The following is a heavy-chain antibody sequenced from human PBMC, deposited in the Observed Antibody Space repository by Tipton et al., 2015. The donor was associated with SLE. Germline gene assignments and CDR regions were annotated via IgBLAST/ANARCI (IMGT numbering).Heavy chain of an antibody. Sequence: TLSLTCTVSGGSISSHYWSWIRQPPGKRLEWIGHVHSSGSTFYNPSLKSRVSTSMDTSKNRVSLRMTSVTAADTAVYYCATSGYDFLSWFDPWGQGTPVTVSS. V-gene: IGHV4-59*11. CDR2: VHSSGST. D-gene: IGHD5-12*01. CDR3: ATSGYDFLSWFDP. J-gene: IGHJ5*02. CDR1: GGSISSHY.